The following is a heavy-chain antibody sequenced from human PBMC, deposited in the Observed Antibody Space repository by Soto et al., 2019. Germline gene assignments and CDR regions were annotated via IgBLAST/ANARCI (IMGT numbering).Heavy chain of an antibody. Sequence: SETLSLTCTVSGDSVSKYYWNWSRQPAGKGLEWIGRIYTTRSPNYNPSLKSRVTMSVDTSKNQFSLQLNLSSVTAADTAVYYCSRSPAYGDYANLDTWGQGTLVTVSS. J-gene: IGHJ5*02. CDR3: SRSPAYGDYANLDT. V-gene: IGHV4-4*07. D-gene: IGHD4-17*01. CDR1: GDSVSKYY. CDR2: IYTTRSP.